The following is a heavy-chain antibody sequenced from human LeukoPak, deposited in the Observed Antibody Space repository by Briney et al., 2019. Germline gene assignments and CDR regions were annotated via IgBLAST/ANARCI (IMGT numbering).Heavy chain of an antibody. V-gene: IGHV4-59*01. J-gene: IGHJ5*02. Sequence: SETLSLTCTVSGGSISSYYWSWIRQPPGKVLEWIGYIYYSGSTNYNPSLKSRVTISVDTSKNQFSLKLGSVTAADTAVYYCARAPLGYCSSTSCFPNWFDPWGQGTLVSVSS. CDR2: IYYSGST. CDR1: GGSISSYY. CDR3: ARAPLGYCSSTSCFPNWFDP. D-gene: IGHD2-2*01.